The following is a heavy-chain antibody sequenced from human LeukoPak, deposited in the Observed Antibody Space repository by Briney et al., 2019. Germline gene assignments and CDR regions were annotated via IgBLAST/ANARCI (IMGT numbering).Heavy chain of an antibody. CDR2: FDPEDGET. V-gene: IGHV1-24*01. CDR1: GYTLTELS. J-gene: IGHJ2*01. D-gene: IGHD6-19*01. CDR3: ARDSGPYSIAVAGTGYFDL. Sequence: ASVKVSCKVSGYTLTELSMHWVRQAPGKGLEWMGGFDPEDGETIYAQKFQGRVTMTEDTSTDTAYMELSSLRSEDTAVYYCARDSGPYSIAVAGTGYFDLWGRGTLVTVSS.